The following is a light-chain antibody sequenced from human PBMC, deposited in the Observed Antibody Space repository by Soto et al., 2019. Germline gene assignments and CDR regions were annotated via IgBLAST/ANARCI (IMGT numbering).Light chain of an antibody. CDR3: CSSEGSDIHFV. CDR1: SSDISGNKY. J-gene: IGLJ1*01. CDR2: EVN. Sequence: QSALTQPPSASGSPGQSVTISCTGTSSDISGNKYVSWYQQRPGKAPKLMIYEVNKRPSGVPDRFSGSKSGNSASLTVSGLQAEDEADYYCCSSEGSDIHFVFGTGTKVTVL. V-gene: IGLV2-8*01.